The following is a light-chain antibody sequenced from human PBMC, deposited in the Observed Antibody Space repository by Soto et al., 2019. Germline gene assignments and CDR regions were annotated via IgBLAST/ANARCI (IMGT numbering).Light chain of an antibody. Sequence: QSALTQPASVSGSPGQSINISCTGTSSDVGGYNYVSWYQQHPGKAPKLMIYAVSNRPSGVSNRFYGSKSGNTASLTISGLHAEYEADYYCSSYTSSSSVVFGGGTKLTVL. V-gene: IGLV2-14*01. CDR1: SSDVGGYNY. J-gene: IGLJ2*01. CDR2: AVS. CDR3: SSYTSSSSVV.